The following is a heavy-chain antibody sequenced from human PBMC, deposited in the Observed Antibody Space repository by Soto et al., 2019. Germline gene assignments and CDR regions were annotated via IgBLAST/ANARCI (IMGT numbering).Heavy chain of an antibody. CDR2: INAKSGGT. CDR3: ARPKFDPFNCGGDCYFFDS. V-gene: IGHV1-2*02. D-gene: IGHD2-21*02. CDR1: GYTITAHL. Sequence: GASVKVSCKASGYTITAHLLHWVRQAPGQGLEWMGWINAKSGGTDYAQKFQDRVTMSRDTSINTAYMQLSRLTSDDTAIYFCARPKFDPFNCGGDCYFFDSWGQGTPVTVSS. J-gene: IGHJ4*02.